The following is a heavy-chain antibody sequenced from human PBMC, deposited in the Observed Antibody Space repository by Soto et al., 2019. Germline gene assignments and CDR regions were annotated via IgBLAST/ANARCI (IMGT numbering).Heavy chain of an antibody. D-gene: IGHD2-15*01. CDR2: IIPIFSTP. CDR1: GGTFGNSA. J-gene: IGHJ6*02. Sequence: QVQLVQSGAEVKKPGSSVTVSCKASGGTFGNSAISWVRQAPGQGLEWMGGIIPIFSTPDYAQKFQGRVTMTADESTTTAYMELTSLKSEDTAVYYGARDKDRQQLGGNYYYGIDVWGQGTTVTVSS. V-gene: IGHV1-69*12. CDR3: ARDKDRQQLGGNYYYGIDV.